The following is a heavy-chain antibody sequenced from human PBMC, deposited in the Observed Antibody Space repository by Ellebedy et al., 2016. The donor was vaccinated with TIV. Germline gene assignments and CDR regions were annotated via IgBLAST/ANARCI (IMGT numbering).Heavy chain of an antibody. CDR1: GFTISNNY. D-gene: IGHD4-17*01. J-gene: IGHJ4*02. V-gene: IGHV3-53*01. Sequence: GGSLRLXXVASGFTISNNYMSWVRQAPGKGLEWVAILHSGGTTFYADSVKGRFTISRDSSKNTLYLQMNSLRVEDTAVYYCARAPTVTSVFDCWGQGNMVTVSS. CDR2: LHSGGTT. CDR3: ARAPTVTSVFDC.